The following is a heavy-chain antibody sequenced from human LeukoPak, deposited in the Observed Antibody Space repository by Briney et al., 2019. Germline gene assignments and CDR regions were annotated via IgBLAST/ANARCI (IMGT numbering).Heavy chain of an antibody. D-gene: IGHD2/OR15-2a*01. Sequence: PGGSLRLSCAASGFTFSSYAMSWVRQAPGKGLEWVSAISGSGGSTYYADSVKGRFTISRDNSKNTLYLQMNSLRAEDTAVYYCAKSNPTARAPESWLDPWGQGTLVTVSS. V-gene: IGHV3-23*01. J-gene: IGHJ5*02. CDR1: GFTFSSYA. CDR2: ISGSGGST. CDR3: AKSNPTARAPESWLDP.